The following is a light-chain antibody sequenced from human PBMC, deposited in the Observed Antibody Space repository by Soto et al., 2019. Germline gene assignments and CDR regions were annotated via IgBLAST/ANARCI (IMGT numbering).Light chain of an antibody. J-gene: IGLJ3*02. Sequence: QSALTQPPSVSGAPGQRVTISCTGNSSNLGAGYDVHWYQQLPGAAPKLVIFGNRNRPSGVPERFSGSKSGTSASLAITGLQSEDEAAFFCASWDDSLNGWVFGGGTKLTVL. V-gene: IGLV1-40*01. CDR3: ASWDDSLNGWV. CDR1: SSNLGAGYD. CDR2: GNR.